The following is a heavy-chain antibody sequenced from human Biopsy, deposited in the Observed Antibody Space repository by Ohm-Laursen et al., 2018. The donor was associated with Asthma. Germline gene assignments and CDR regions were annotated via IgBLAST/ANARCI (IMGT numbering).Heavy chain of an antibody. D-gene: IGHD3-3*01. V-gene: IGHV3-30*18. CDR1: GFTFSSYG. CDR2: ISYDGSNK. CDR3: AKDTEGRYDFWSGLSYNYYGMDV. Sequence: SLRLSCSASGFTFSSYGMYWVRQAPGKGLEGVAVISYDGSNKYYADSVKGRFTISRDNSKNTLYLQMNSLRAEDTAVYYCAKDTEGRYDFWSGLSYNYYGMDVWGQGTTVTVSS. J-gene: IGHJ6*02.